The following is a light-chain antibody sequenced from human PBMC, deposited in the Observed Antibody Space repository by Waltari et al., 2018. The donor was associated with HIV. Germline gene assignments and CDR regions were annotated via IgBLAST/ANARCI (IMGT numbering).Light chain of an antibody. J-gene: IGKJ3*01. CDR1: QSVNEDS. CDR3: QHYVNSLT. Sequence: EIVLTQSPSTLSLSPGDRATLSCRASQSVNEDSLAGDQQKPGQAPGLLVYSASTRVPGSPDRVSGGGSVTDFTLTIARLEPEDFAIYDCQHYVNSLTLGPGTKVDLK. CDR2: SAS. V-gene: IGKV3-20*01.